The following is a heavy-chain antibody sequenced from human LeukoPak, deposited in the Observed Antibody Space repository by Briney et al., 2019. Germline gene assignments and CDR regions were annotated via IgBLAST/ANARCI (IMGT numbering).Heavy chain of an antibody. D-gene: IGHD3-16*02. J-gene: IGHJ6*02. V-gene: IGHV3-53*01. CDR3: ARELYYDYVWGSYRYGMDV. CDR1: GFTVSSNY. CDR2: IYTGGST. Sequence: GGSLRLSCAASGFTVSSNYMSWVRQAPGKGLEWVSVIYTGGSTYYADSVKGRFTISRDNSKNTLYLQMNSLRAEDTAVYYCARELYYDYVWGSYRYGMDVWGQGTTVTVSS.